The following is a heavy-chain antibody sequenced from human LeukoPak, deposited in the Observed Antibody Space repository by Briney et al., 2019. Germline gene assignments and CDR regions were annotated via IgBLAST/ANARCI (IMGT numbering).Heavy chain of an antibody. V-gene: IGHV4-34*01. Sequence: SETLSLTCAVYGGSFSGYYWSWIRQPPGKGLEWIGEINHSGSPNYNPSLKSRVTISVDTSKNQFSLKLSSVTAADTAVYYCARDLSVSGYDEHLDYWGQGTLVTVSS. CDR1: GGSFSGYY. CDR2: INHSGSP. D-gene: IGHD5-12*01. J-gene: IGHJ4*02. CDR3: ARDLSVSGYDEHLDY.